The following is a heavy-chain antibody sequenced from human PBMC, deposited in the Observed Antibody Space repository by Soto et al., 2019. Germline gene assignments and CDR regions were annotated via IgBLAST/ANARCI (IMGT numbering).Heavy chain of an antibody. Sequence: PGGSLRLSCAASGFTFSSYSMDWVRQAPGKGLEWVSSISSSSSYIYYADSVKGRFTISRDNAKNSLYLQMNSLRAEDTAVYYCARREYSSSSRWLDPWGQGTLVTVYS. V-gene: IGHV3-21*01. D-gene: IGHD6-6*01. CDR2: ISSSSSYI. CDR1: GFTFSSYS. CDR3: ARREYSSSSRWLDP. J-gene: IGHJ5*02.